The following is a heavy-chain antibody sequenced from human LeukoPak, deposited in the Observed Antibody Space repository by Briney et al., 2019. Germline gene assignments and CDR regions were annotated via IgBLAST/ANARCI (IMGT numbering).Heavy chain of an antibody. V-gene: IGHV1-18*01. Sequence: AASVKVSCKASGYTFTSYGISWVRQAPGQGLEWMGWISAYNGNTNYAQKFRGRVTMTTDTSTSTAYMELRSLRSDDTAVYYCARGSPYSGWYSWDFDYWGQGTLVTVSS. CDR3: ARGSPYSGWYSWDFDY. D-gene: IGHD6-19*01. CDR1: GYTFTSYG. CDR2: ISAYNGNT. J-gene: IGHJ4*02.